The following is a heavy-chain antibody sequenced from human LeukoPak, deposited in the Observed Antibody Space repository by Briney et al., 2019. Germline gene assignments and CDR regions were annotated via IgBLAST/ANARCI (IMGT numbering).Heavy chain of an antibody. V-gene: IGHV5-51*01. Sequence: GESLKISCKGSGYSFTSYWIGWVRQMPWKGLEWMGIIYPGDSDTRYSPSFQGQVTISADKSISTAYLQWSSLKASDTAMYYCALTLSGWYNWFDPWGQGTLVTVSS. CDR3: ALTLSGWYNWFDP. CDR2: IYPGDSDT. D-gene: IGHD3-22*01. CDR1: GYSFTSYW. J-gene: IGHJ5*02.